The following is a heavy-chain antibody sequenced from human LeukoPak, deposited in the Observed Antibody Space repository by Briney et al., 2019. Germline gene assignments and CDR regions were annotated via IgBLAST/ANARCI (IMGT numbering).Heavy chain of an antibody. CDR2: ISSSSSYI. V-gene: IGHV3-21*01. CDR3: ARDVCSGGSCYGR. D-gene: IGHD2-15*01. Sequence: GGSLRLSCAASGFTFSSYSMNWVRQAPGKGLEWVSSISSSSSYIYYADSAKGRFTISRDNAKNSLYLQMSSLRAEDTAVYYCARDVCSGGSCYGRWGQGTLVTVSS. J-gene: IGHJ4*02. CDR1: GFTFSSYS.